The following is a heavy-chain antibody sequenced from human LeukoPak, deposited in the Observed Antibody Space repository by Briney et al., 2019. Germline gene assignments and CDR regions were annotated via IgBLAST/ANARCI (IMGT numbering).Heavy chain of an antibody. CDR1: GGSISSGSYY. J-gene: IGHJ4*02. CDR3: ARDTAAAGTDY. V-gene: IGHV4-61*02. D-gene: IGHD6-13*01. CDR2: IYTSGST. Sequence: PSQTLSLTCTVSGGSISSGSYYWSWIRQPAGKGLEWIGRIYTSGSTNYNPSLKSRVTISVDTSKNQSSLKLSSVTAADTAVYYCARDTAAAGTDYWGQGTLVTVSS.